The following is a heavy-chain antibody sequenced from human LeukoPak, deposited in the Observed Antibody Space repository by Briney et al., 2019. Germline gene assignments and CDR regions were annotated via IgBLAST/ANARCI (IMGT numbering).Heavy chain of an antibody. Sequence: GGSLRLSCAASGFTFSSYWMSWVRQAPGKGLEWVSAISGSGGSTYYADSVKGRFTISRDNSKNTLYLQMNSLRAEDTAVYYCARIVGATPPFDYWGQGTLVTVSS. CDR2: ISGSGGST. D-gene: IGHD1-26*01. J-gene: IGHJ4*02. CDR3: ARIVGATPPFDY. CDR1: GFTFSSYW. V-gene: IGHV3-23*01.